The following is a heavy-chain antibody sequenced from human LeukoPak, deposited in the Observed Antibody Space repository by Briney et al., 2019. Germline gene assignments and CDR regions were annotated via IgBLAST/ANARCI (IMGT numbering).Heavy chain of an antibody. J-gene: IGHJ4*02. V-gene: IGHV4-39*01. CDR2: IYYSGST. CDR3: AGQNGDYTLGY. CDR1: GGSISSSSYY. Sequence: SETLSLTCTVSGGSISSSSYYWGWIRQPPGKGLEWIGTIYYSGSTYYNPSLKSRVTISVDTSKNQFSLKLRSVTAADTAVYYCAGQNGDYTLGYWGQGTLVTVSS. D-gene: IGHD4-17*01.